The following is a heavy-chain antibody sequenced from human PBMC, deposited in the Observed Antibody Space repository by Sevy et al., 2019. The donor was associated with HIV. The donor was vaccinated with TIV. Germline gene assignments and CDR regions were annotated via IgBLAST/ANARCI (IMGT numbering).Heavy chain of an antibody. CDR2: IYYSGST. CDR1: GGSIRSSSYY. D-gene: IGHD3-22*01. Sequence: SETLSLTCSVSGGSIRSSSYYWGWIRQPPGKGLEWMGSIYYSGSTYDNPSLKSRVTISLDTSKNQFSLKLSSVTAADTAVYYCARLLYDRSGYYYFNSWGQGTLVTVSS. V-gene: IGHV4-39*01. CDR3: ARLLYDRSGYYYFNS. J-gene: IGHJ4*02.